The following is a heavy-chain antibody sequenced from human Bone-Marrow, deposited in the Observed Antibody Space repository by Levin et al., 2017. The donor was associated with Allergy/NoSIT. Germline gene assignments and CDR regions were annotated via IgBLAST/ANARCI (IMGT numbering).Heavy chain of an antibody. Sequence: PSETLSLTCTVSGGSISSGDYYWSWIRQPPGKGLEWIGYIYYSGGTYYNPYLKSRVTISVDTSKNQFSLKLSSVTAADTAVYYCARVYYGSGSLYYFDYWGQGTLVTVSS. D-gene: IGHD3-10*01. V-gene: IGHV4-30-4*01. J-gene: IGHJ4*02. CDR3: ARVYYGSGSLYYFDY. CDR1: GGSISSGDYY. CDR2: IYYSGGT.